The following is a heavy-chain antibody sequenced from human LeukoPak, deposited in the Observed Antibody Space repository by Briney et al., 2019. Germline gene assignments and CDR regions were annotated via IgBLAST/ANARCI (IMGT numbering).Heavy chain of an antibody. D-gene: IGHD3-22*01. CDR3: ARNYYDSRRAFDI. CDR2: ISGSGGST. Sequence: GGSLRLSCAASGFTFSSYAMSWVRQAPGKGLEWVSAISGSGGSTYYADSVKGRFTISRDNAKNSLYLQMNSLRAEDTAVYYCARNYYDSRRAFDIWGQGTMVTVSS. J-gene: IGHJ3*02. V-gene: IGHV3-23*01. CDR1: GFTFSSYA.